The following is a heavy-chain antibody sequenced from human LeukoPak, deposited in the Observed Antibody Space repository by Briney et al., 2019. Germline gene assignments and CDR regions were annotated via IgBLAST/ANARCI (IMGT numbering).Heavy chain of an antibody. D-gene: IGHD2-2*01. CDR3: AREGYCNITSCPRGAIDL. J-gene: IGHJ3*01. V-gene: IGHV3-48*01. Sequence: GGSLRLSCAASGFTFSNYTMNWVRQAPGKGLERVSYISSRSSTIYYTDSVKGRFTISRENAKNSLYLQMNSLRAEDTAVYYCAREGYCNITSCPRGAIDLWGQGTEVTVSS. CDR1: GFTFSNYT. CDR2: ISSRSSTI.